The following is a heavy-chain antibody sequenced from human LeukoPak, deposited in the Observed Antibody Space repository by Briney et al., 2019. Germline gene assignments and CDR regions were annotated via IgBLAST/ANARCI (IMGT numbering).Heavy chain of an antibody. CDR2: ISYSGTT. CDR1: GGSISSSSYH. CDR3: ARHGQTVRTWLFDP. Sequence: SETLSLTCTVSGGSISSSSYHWGWIRQTPGGGLEWIGSISYSGTTYYKPSLKSRVTISVDTSKNQFSLKLSSVTAADTAVYYCARHGQTVRTWLFDPWGQGTLVTVSS. D-gene: IGHD1-1*01. V-gene: IGHV4-39*01. J-gene: IGHJ5*02.